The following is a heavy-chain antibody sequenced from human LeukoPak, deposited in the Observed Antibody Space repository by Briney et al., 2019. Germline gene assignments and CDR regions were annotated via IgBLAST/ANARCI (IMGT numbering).Heavy chain of an antibody. CDR1: GGSFSGYY. D-gene: IGHD2-21*01. CDR2: INHSGST. V-gene: IGHV4-34*01. Sequence: SETLSLTCAVYGGSFSGYYWSWIRQPPGKGLEWIGEINHSGSTNYNPSLKSRVTISVDTSKNQFSLKLSSVTAADTAVYYCANLFLLRGYMDVWGKGTTVTISS. J-gene: IGHJ6*03. CDR3: ANLFLLRGYMDV.